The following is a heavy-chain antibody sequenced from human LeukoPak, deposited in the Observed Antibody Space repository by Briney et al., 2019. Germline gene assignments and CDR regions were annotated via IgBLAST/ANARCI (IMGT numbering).Heavy chain of an antibody. J-gene: IGHJ6*02. D-gene: IGHD3-10*01. CDR1: GFTFSSYG. V-gene: IGHV3-30*18. Sequence: PGRSLRLSCAASGFTFSSYGMHWVRQAPGKGLEWVAVISYDGSNTYYADSVKGRFTISRDNSKNTLYLQMNSLRAEDTAVYYCAKPPRGGYDYYYYGMDVWGQGTTVTVSS. CDR2: ISYDGSNT. CDR3: AKPPRGGYDYYYYGMDV.